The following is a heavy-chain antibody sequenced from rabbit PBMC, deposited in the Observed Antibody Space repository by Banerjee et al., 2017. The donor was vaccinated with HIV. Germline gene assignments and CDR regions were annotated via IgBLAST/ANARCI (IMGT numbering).Heavy chain of an antibody. CDR3: ARDLAAVTGWNFGL. CDR1: GSDISSYS. J-gene: IGHJ3*01. V-gene: IGHV1S40*01. Sequence: QSLEESGGDLVKPGASLTLTCTASGSDISSYSMGWVRQAPGKGLEWIGCIYSGSGSTDYASWVNGRFTISLDNAQNTVFLQMTSLTAADTATYFCARDLAAVTGWNFGLWGQGTLVTVS. CDR2: IYSGSGST. D-gene: IGHD7-1*01.